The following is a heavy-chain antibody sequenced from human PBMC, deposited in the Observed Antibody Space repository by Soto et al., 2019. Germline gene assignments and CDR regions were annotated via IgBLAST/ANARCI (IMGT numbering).Heavy chain of an antibody. CDR1: GFTFSSNG. V-gene: IGHV3-30*18. CDR3: AEDYYDSSGYYF. J-gene: IGHJ4*02. CDR2: ISYDGSNK. Sequence: PGGSLRLSCAASGFTFSSNGMHWVRQAPGKGLEWVAVISYDGSNKYYADSVKGRFTISRDNSKNTLYLQMNSLRAEDTAVYYCAEDYYDSSGYYFWGQGT. D-gene: IGHD3-22*01.